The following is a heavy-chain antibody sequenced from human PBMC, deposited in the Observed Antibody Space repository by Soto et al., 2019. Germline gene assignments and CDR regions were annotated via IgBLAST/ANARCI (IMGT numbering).Heavy chain of an antibody. D-gene: IGHD3-16*01. CDR2: IVVGSGNT. V-gene: IGHV1-58*01. CDR1: GFTFTSSA. CDR3: AADYTAGYYWYYYGMDV. J-gene: IGHJ6*02. Sequence: ASVKVSLKASGFTFTSSAVQWVRQARGQRLEWIGWIVVGSGNTNYAQKFQERVTITRDMSTSTAYMELSSLRSEDTAVYYCAADYTAGYYWYYYGMDVWGQGTTVTVSS.